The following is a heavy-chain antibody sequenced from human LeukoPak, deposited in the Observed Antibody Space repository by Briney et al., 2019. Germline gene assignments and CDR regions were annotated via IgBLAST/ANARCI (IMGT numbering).Heavy chain of an antibody. CDR1: GFTFSSYA. CDR3: AKLHYYDSSGYYSPFDY. Sequence: GGSLRLSCAASGFTFSSYAMSWVRQAPGKGLEWVSAISSSGGSTYYADSVKGRFTISRDNSKNTLYLQMNSLRAEDTAVYYCAKLHYYDSSGYYSPFDYWGQGTLVTVSS. D-gene: IGHD3-22*01. V-gene: IGHV3-23*01. J-gene: IGHJ4*02. CDR2: ISSSGGST.